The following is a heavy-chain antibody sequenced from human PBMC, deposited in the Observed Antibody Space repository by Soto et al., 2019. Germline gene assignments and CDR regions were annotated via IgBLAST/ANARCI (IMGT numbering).Heavy chain of an antibody. CDR1: GDTFTSYD. Sequence: QVQLVQSGAEVQKPGASVKVSCKASGDTFTSYDINGVRQATGQGREWMGWMNTNSGNTGYAQKFQGRVPMTRNTSISTAYMELISVRSEDTAVYYCARLYCSGGCFYHWSEPWGQGTLVNVSS. J-gene: IGHJ5*02. V-gene: IGHV1-8*01. CDR3: ARLYCSGGCFYHWSEP. D-gene: IGHD2-15*01. CDR2: MNTNSGNT.